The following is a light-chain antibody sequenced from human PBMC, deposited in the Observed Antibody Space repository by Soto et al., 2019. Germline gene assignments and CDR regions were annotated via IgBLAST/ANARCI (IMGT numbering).Light chain of an antibody. J-gene: IGLJ1*01. CDR2: EAS. CDR3: AAWDDSLSGYV. CDR1: STDFVSYNR. Sequence: ALTQPPSVSGSPGQSVTISCTGTSTDFVSYNRVSWYQQPPGTAPKLIIYEASNRPSGVPDRFSGSKSGTSASLAISGLQSEDEADYYCAAWDDSLSGYVFGTGTKVTVL. V-gene: IGLV2-18*01.